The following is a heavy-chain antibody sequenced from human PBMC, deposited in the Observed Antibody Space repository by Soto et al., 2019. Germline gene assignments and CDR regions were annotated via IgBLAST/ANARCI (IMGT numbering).Heavy chain of an antibody. J-gene: IGHJ5*02. Sequence: QVQLEQSGAEVKKPGSSVKVSCKASEGTFSTHAISWVRQAPEEGLEWMGGIIPLFGTTNYAQKFQGRVTIIADNSTSTVSMELISLRSEDTAIYYCAGGFMVRGGDAWFDTWGQGTLVTVSS. CDR3: AGGFMVRGGDAWFDT. CDR2: IIPLFGTT. CDR1: EGTFSTHA. D-gene: IGHD3-10*01. V-gene: IGHV1-69*06.